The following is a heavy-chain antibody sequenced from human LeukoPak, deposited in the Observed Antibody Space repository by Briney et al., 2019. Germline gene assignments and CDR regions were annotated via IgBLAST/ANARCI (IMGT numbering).Heavy chain of an antibody. CDR1: GFTFSSYW. V-gene: IGHV3-7*01. J-gene: IGHJ6*03. Sequence: QSGGSLRLSCGASGFTFSSYWMSWVRQAPGKWLEWVANIKQDGREKYYVDSVKGRFTISRDNAKNSLYLQMNSLRAEDTAVYYCARDSHRKRGYVYYYYMDVWGKGTTVTISS. CDR3: ARDSHRKRGYVYYYYMDV. CDR2: IKQDGREK. D-gene: IGHD3-10*02.